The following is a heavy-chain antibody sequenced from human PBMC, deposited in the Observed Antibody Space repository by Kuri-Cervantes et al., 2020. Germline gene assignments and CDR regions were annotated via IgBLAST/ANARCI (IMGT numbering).Heavy chain of an antibody. V-gene: IGHV1-24*01. Sequence: ASVKVSCKVSGYTLTELSMHWVRQAPGKGLEWMGGFDPEDGETIYAQKFQGRVTMTEDTSISTAYMELSRLRSDDTAVYYCGPGTTAMWVDYWGQGTLVTVSS. CDR2: FDPEDGET. J-gene: IGHJ4*02. CDR3: GPGTTAMWVDY. CDR1: GYTLTELS. D-gene: IGHD1-7*01.